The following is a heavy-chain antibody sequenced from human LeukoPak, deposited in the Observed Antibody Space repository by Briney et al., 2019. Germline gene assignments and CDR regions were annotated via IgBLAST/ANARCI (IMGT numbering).Heavy chain of an antibody. D-gene: IGHD3-3*01. V-gene: IGHV1-2*02. Sequence: RASVKVSCKASGYTCTGYYMHWVRQAPGQGLEWMGWINPNSGGTNYAQKFQGRVTMTRDTSISTAYMELSRLRSDDTAVYYCAINSEITIFGVAPAFYYYYMDVWGKGTTITVSS. CDR2: INPNSGGT. J-gene: IGHJ6*03. CDR1: GYTCTGYY. CDR3: AINSEITIFGVAPAFYYYYMDV.